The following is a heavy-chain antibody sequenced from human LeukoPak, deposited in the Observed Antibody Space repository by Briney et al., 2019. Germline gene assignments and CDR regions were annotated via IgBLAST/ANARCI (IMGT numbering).Heavy chain of an antibody. CDR1: GGSISSYY. CDR2: IYYSGST. CDR3: ARAGRLWFGELPTADAFDI. Sequence: PSETLSLTCTVSGGSISSYYWSWIRQPPGKGLEWIGYIYYSGSTNYNPSLKSRVTISVDTSKNQFSLKLSSVTAADTAVYYCARAGRLWFGELPTADAFDIWGQGKMVTVFS. D-gene: IGHD3-10*01. V-gene: IGHV4-59*01. J-gene: IGHJ3*02.